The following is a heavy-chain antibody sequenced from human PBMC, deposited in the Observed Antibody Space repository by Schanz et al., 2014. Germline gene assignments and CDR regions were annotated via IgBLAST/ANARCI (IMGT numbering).Heavy chain of an antibody. J-gene: IGHJ6*02. CDR2: IIPIVDIT. V-gene: IGHV1-69*02. Sequence: GAAVMRPGSSVKVSCKASGGTFTTSIFNWVRQASGQGLGWMGRIIPIVDITNYAQKFLGRVTITADKSTSTAYMELKSLRSADTAVYYCATIGVNDYWRFGLDLWGQGTTVTVSS. D-gene: IGHD3-16*01. CDR3: ATIGVNDYWRFGLDL. CDR1: GGTFTTSI.